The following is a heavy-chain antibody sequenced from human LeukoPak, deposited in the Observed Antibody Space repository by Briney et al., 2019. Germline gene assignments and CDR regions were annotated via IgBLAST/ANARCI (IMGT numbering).Heavy chain of an antibody. J-gene: IGHJ4*02. D-gene: IGHD2-8*01. V-gene: IGHV1-2*02. CDR3: ARAVRCIDY. CDR2: INPNSGFT. Sequence: ASMKVSCKASGYTFTSYYMHWVRQAPGQGLEWMGWINPNSGFTHYAQKFQGRVTVTRDTSTRTVYMELNGLRYDYTAVYYSARAVRCIDYWGQGSLLIVSS. CDR1: GYTFTSYY.